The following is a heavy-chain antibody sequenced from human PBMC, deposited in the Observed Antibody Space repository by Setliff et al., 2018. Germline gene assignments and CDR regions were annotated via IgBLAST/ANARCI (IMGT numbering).Heavy chain of an antibody. CDR1: GYSISSGYY. CDR3: ARVRSYGSGNYYYYYYDMDV. CDR2: IYHSGST. V-gene: IGHV4-38-2*01. J-gene: IGHJ6*02. D-gene: IGHD3-10*01. Sequence: LPEPLSLTCAVSGYSISSGYYWGWIRQPPGKGLEWIGSIYHSGSTYYNPSLKSRVTISVDTSKNQFSLKLSSVTAADTALYYCARVRSYGSGNYYYYYYDMDVWGQGTTVTVSS.